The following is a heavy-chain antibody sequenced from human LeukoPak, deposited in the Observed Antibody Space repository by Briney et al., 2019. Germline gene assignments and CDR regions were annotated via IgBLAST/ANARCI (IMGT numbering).Heavy chain of an antibody. V-gene: IGHV3-23*01. J-gene: IGHJ4*02. D-gene: IGHD1-7*01. CDR3: ASGLGNYR. Sequence: GGSLRLSCAASGFILRNYAMNWVRQAPGKWPEWVSSITGSGGGTSYADSVKGRFTISRDNSKSTLYLQLNSLRAEDTAVYYCASGLGNYRWGQGTLVTVSS. CDR1: GFILRNYA. CDR2: ITGSGGGT.